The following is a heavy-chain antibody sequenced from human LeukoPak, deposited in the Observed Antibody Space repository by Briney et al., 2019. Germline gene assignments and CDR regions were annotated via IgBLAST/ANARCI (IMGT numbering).Heavy chain of an antibody. CDR1: GGSFSGYY. CDR3: ARQLWFDY. D-gene: IGHD5-18*01. J-gene: IGHJ4*02. CDR2: INHSGST. V-gene: IGHV4-34*01. Sequence: SETLSLTCAVYGGSFSGYYWSWIRQPPGKGLEWIGEINHSGSTNYNPSLKSRVTISVDTSKNQFSLKLSSVTAADTAVYYCARQLWFDYWGQGTLVTVSS.